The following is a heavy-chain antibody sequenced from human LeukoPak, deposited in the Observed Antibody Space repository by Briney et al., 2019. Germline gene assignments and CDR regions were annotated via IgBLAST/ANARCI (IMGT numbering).Heavy chain of an antibody. CDR2: IYHSGST. J-gene: IGHJ5*02. CDR3: ARSLGWALRP. V-gene: IGHV4-34*01. CDR1: GGSFSGYY. Sequence: SETLSLTCAVYGGSFSGYYWSWIRQPPGKGLEWIGEIYHSGSTNYNPSLKSRVTISVDKFKNQFSLKLSSVTAADTAVYYCARSLGWALRPWGQGTLVTVSS. D-gene: IGHD7-27*01.